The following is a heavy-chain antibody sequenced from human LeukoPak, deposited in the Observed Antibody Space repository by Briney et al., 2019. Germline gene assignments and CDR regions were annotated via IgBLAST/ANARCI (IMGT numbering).Heavy chain of an antibody. CDR3: AKYITARYGSGSYFDY. J-gene: IGHJ4*02. Sequence: GGSLRLPCAASGFTFSSYSLNWVRQAPGKGLEWVSSISSSSTYINYADSVKGRFTISRDNAKNSLYLQMNSLRAEDTAVYYCAKYITARYGSGSYFDYWGQGTLVTVSS. CDR2: ISSSSTYI. CDR1: GFTFSSYS. V-gene: IGHV3-21*01. D-gene: IGHD3-10*01.